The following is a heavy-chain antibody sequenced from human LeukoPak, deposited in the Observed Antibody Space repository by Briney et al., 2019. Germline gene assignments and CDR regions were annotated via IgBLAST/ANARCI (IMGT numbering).Heavy chain of an antibody. D-gene: IGHD3-22*01. CDR3: ARDRHYYDSSGYYYDRWFDP. CDR1: GFTFSSYS. CDR2: ISSSGSTI. Sequence: GGSLRLSCAASGFTFSSYSMNWVRQAPGKGLEWVSYISSSGSTIYYADSVKGRFTISRDNAKNSLYLQMNSLRAEDTAVYYCARDRHYYDSSGYYYDRWFDPWGQGTLVTVSS. V-gene: IGHV3-48*04. J-gene: IGHJ5*02.